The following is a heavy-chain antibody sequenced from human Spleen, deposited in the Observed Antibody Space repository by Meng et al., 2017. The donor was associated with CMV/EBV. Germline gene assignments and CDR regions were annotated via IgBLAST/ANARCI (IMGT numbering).Heavy chain of an antibody. V-gene: IGHV1-2*02. CDR3: ERGYCSGASCYIDD. J-gene: IGHJ4*02. CDR1: GYTFTGYY. CDR2: VNANSGAK. D-gene: IGHD2-2*02. Sequence: ASVKVSCKASGYTFTGYYMNWVRQAPGQGLEWMGWVNANSGAKDYAQKFQGRVTMTRDTSISTAYMELSRLRSDDTAVYYCERGYCSGASCYIDDWGQGTLVTVSS.